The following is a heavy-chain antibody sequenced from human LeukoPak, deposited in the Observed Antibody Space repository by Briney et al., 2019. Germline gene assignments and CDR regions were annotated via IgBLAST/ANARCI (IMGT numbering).Heavy chain of an antibody. CDR2: INPNSGGT. V-gene: IGHV1-2*02. J-gene: IGHJ4*02. CDR3: ASSWIQLWYPFDY. CDR1: GYTFTGYY. Sequence: GASVKVSCKTSGYTFTGYYLHWVRQAPGQGLEWMGWINPNSGGTNYAQRFQGRVTMTRDTSITTAYMEMSRLRSDDTAVYYCASSWIQLWYPFDYWGQGTLVTVSS. D-gene: IGHD5-18*01.